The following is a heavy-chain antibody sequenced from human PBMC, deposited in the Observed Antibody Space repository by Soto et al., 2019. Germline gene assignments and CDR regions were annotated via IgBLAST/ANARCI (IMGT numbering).Heavy chain of an antibody. CDR1: GFTFSSYG. V-gene: IGHV3-30*03. J-gene: IGHJ6*02. CDR2: ISYDGSNK. CDR3: VTYCSSTSCYDPSMDV. D-gene: IGHD2-2*01. Sequence: QVQLVESGGGVVQPGRSLRLSCAASGFTFSSYGMHWVRQAPGKGLEWVAVISYDGSNKYYADSVKGRFTISRDNSKNTLYLQMNSLRAEDTAVYYCVTYCSSTSCYDPSMDVWGQGTTVTVSS.